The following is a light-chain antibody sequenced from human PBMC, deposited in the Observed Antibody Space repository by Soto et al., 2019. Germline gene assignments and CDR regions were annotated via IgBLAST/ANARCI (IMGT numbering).Light chain of an antibody. J-gene: IGLJ3*02. CDR3: SAYTARSSLV. V-gene: IGLV2-14*01. CDR2: EVS. CDR1: SSGVGAYNY. Sequence: QSVLTQPASVSGSLGQSITISCTGTSSGVGAYNYVSWYQQQPGKAPKLMISEVSNRPSGVSNRFSGSKSGNTASLIISGLQAEDEADYYCSAYTARSSLVFGGGTTVTVL.